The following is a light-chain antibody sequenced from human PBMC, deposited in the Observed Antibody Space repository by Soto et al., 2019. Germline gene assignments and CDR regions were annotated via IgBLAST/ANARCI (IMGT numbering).Light chain of an antibody. CDR2: EVS. V-gene: IGLV2-23*02. CDR1: SSDVGSYNL. CDR3: CSNGGSYV. J-gene: IGLJ1*01. Sequence: SALTQPAPLSGAPGQAVTISCTGTSSDVGSYNLVSWYQQHPGKAPKVMIYEVSKRPSGVSNRFSGSKSGNTASLTISGLQAEGEADYYCCSNGGSYVFGTGTKVTVL.